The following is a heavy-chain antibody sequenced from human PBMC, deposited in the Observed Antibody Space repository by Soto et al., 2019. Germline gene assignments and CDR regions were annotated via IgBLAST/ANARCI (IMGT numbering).Heavy chain of an antibody. Sequence: EVQLVESGGTLVQPGGSLRLSCVASGLTFRSYWMNWVRQAPGKGLVWVSRISPDGSSTSYADSVKGRFTISRDNAKNTLYLQMNSLRAEDTAVYYCAFLYSITPSCVGEVDYWGQGTLVTVSS. V-gene: IGHV3-74*01. CDR1: GLTFRSYW. D-gene: IGHD2-2*01. J-gene: IGHJ4*02. CDR2: ISPDGSST. CDR3: AFLYSITPSCVGEVDY.